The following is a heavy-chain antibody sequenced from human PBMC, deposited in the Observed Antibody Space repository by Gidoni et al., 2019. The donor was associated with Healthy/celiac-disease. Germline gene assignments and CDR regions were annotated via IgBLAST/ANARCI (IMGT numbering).Heavy chain of an antibody. Sequence: DSVKGRFTISRDNSKNTLYLQMNSLRAEDTAVYYCARDHIDTAMVGSSWDYWGQGTLVTVSS. V-gene: IGHV3-30*07. CDR3: ARDHIDTAMVGSSWDY. D-gene: IGHD5-18*01. J-gene: IGHJ4*02.